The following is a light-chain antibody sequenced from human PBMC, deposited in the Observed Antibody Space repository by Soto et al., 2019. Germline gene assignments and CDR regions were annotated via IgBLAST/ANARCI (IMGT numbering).Light chain of an antibody. CDR3: KSYAGSNTYV. CDR1: GTDVGTYNF. Sequence: QSALTQPASVSGSPGQSITISCTGSGTDVGTYNFVSWFQRHPGKAPQLIIYEVTERPSGVPDRFSGSKSGNTASLTVSGLQAADEADYFCKSYAGSNTYVFGSGTKVTVL. CDR2: EVT. V-gene: IGLV2-8*01. J-gene: IGLJ1*01.